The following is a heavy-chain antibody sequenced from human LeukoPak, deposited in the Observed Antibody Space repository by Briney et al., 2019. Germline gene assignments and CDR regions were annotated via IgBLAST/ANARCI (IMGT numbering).Heavy chain of an antibody. CDR2: FDPEDGET. CDR3: ATVRRRSRWYFDL. Sequence: ASVKVSCKGSGYTLTKLSMHWVRQAPGKGLEWMGGFDPEDGETIYAQKFQGRVTMTEDTSTDTAYMELSSLRSEDTAVYYCATVRRRSRWYFDLWGRGTLVTVSS. J-gene: IGHJ2*01. D-gene: IGHD2-15*01. CDR1: GYTLTKLS. V-gene: IGHV1-24*01.